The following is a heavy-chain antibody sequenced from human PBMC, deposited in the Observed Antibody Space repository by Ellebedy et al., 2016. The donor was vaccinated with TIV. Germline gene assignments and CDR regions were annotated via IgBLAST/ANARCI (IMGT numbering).Heavy chain of an antibody. J-gene: IGHJ6*02. D-gene: IGHD3-10*01. CDR1: GFTFSNYA. Sequence: PGGSLRLSCAASGFTFSNYAMTWVRQAPGKGLEWVSVVSASGRATYYADSVKGRFTISRDNSKDSLDLQMNSLRAEDAAVYYCAKNQGSGSPFYYAMDVWGRGTTVTVSS. CDR2: VSASGRAT. CDR3: AKNQGSGSPFYYAMDV. V-gene: IGHV3-23*01.